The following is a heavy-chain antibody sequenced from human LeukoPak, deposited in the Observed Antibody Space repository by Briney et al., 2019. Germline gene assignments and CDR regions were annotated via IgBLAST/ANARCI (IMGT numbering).Heavy chain of an antibody. J-gene: IGHJ5*02. V-gene: IGHV1-2*02. Sequence: ASVKVSCKASGYTFTGYYMHWVRQAPGQGLEWMGWINPNSGGTNYAQKFQGRVTMTRDTSISTAYMELSRLRSDDTAVYHCARGLGYCSGGSCYNWFDPWGQGTLVTVSS. CDR2: INPNSGGT. CDR1: GYTFTGYY. D-gene: IGHD2-15*01. CDR3: ARGLGYCSGGSCYNWFDP.